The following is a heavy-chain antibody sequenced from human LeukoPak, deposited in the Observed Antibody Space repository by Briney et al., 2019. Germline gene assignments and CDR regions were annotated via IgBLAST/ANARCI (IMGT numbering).Heavy chain of an antibody. Sequence: SVTLPLTCTVSGGSISSSSYYWGWIRQPPGKGLEWIGSIYYSGSTYYNPSLKSRVTLSVDTSKNQFSLNLSSVTASDTAVYYCARRPKLQRVFWFDPWGQGTLVTVSS. V-gene: IGHV4-39*01. J-gene: IGHJ5*02. D-gene: IGHD1-1*01. CDR3: ARRPKLQRVFWFDP. CDR2: IYYSGST. CDR1: GGSISSSSYY.